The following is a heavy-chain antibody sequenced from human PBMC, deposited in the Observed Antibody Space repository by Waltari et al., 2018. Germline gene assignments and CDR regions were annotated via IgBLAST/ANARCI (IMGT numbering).Heavy chain of an antibody. CDR3: ARWVGGDYGGGLDV. V-gene: IGHV3-33*01. CDR1: GFTLSSYG. Sequence: QVQLVESGGGVVQPGRSLRLSWVASGFTLSSYGMHWVRQAPGKGLEWMAVIWYNGFNKYYADSVKGRFTISRDSSKNTVFLQMDSLRAEDTAVYYCARWVGGDYGGGLDVWGQGTTVTVSS. CDR2: IWYNGFNK. J-gene: IGHJ6*02. D-gene: IGHD4-17*01.